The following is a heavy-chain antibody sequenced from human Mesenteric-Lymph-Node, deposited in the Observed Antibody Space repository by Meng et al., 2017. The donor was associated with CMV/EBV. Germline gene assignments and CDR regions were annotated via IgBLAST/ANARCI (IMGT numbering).Heavy chain of an antibody. CDR3: AGGIAAAGSRWFDP. CDR1: GFTFTSFG. V-gene: IGHV1-18*01. Sequence: VQLVQSGPEVKRPGASVKVSCRTSGFTFTSFGFTWVRQAPGQGLEWMGWLSSYNGNTNYAQKFQDRVTMTADKSTNTAYMELRNLRSDDTAVYYCAGGIAAAGSRWFDPWGQGTLVTVSS. D-gene: IGHD6-13*01. J-gene: IGHJ5*02. CDR2: LSSYNGNT.